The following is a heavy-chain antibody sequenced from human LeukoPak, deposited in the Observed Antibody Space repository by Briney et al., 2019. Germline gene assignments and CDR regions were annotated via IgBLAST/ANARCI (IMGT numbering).Heavy chain of an antibody. J-gene: IGHJ4*02. D-gene: IGHD6-6*01. CDR2: IYGGCDT. CDR3: TRLLPSSHHFFDS. Sequence: QPGGSLRLSCAGSGFPVSNDYMSWVRQAPGKGVEWVSVIYGGCDTYYADSLRGRFTISRDNFENTLFLQMDSLRPEDTAVYYCTRLLPSSHHFFDSWGQGTLVTVSS. V-gene: IGHV3-53*01. CDR1: GFPVSNDY.